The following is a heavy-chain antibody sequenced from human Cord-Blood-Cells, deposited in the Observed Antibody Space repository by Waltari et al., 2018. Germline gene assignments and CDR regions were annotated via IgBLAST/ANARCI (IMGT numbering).Heavy chain of an antibody. CDR3: ARGRDCSGGSCYFDY. D-gene: IGHD2-15*01. CDR2: IYYSGST. V-gene: IGHV4-30-4*08. Sequence: QVQLQESGPGLVKPSQTLSLTCTVSGGSISSGDYYWSWIRQPPGKGLEWIGYIYYSGSTYYSPSLKSRVTISVDTPKNQFSRKLSSVTAADTAVYYCARGRDCSGGSCYFDYWGQGTLVTVSS. J-gene: IGHJ4*02. CDR1: GGSISSGDYY.